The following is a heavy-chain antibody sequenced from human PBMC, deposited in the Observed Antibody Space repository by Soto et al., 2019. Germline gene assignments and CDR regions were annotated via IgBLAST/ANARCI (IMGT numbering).Heavy chain of an antibody. V-gene: IGHV1-3*01. CDR3: GRVSWINMTAFDV. CDR2: INVGIGET. D-gene: IGHD3-22*01. Sequence: QVQLVQSGAEVKKTGASVKVSCKASGYTFTHNAMHWVRQAPGQRPEWVGWINVGIGETKYSQKLQGRVSITSDTSARTVCMEQSRLRSEDTAVYYCGRVSWINMTAFDVWGQGTLVTVSS. CDR1: GYTFTHNA. J-gene: IGHJ3*01.